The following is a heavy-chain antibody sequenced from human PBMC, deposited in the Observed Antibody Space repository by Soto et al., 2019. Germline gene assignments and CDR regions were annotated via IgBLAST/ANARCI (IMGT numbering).Heavy chain of an antibody. J-gene: IGHJ6*03. Sequence: EVQLLESGGGLVQPGGSLRLSCAASGFTFSSYAMSWVRQAPGKGLEWVSAISGSGGSTYYADSVKGRCTISRDNSKNTMYLQMNSLRAEDTAVYYCAKGVPAPKYDYYYDYYYMDVWGNGTTVTVSS. V-gene: IGHV3-23*01. D-gene: IGHD2-2*01. CDR2: ISGSGGST. CDR3: AKGVPAPKYDYYYDYYYMDV. CDR1: GFTFSSYA.